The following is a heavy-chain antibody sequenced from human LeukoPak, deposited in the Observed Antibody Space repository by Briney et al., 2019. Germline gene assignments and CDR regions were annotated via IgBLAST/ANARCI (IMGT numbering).Heavy chain of an antibody. J-gene: IGHJ4*02. Sequence: GGSVRLSCTASAFTLSSYWMHWVRQAPGKGLVWVSRINSDGSSTLYADSVKGRFTISRDNAKNTLYLQMNSLRAEDTAVYYCTRAGRDSSGYQAYWGQGTLVTVSS. CDR3: TRAGRDSSGYQAY. D-gene: IGHD3-22*01. CDR1: AFTLSSYW. CDR2: INSDGSST. V-gene: IGHV3-74*03.